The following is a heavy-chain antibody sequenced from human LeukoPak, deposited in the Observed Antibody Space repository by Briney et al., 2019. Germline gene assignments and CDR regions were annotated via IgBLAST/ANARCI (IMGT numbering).Heavy chain of an antibody. Sequence: PGGSLRLSCAASGFTFSSYAMHWVRQAPGKGLEWVAVISYDGSNKYYADSVKGRFTISRGNSKNTLYLQMNSLRAEDTAVYYCARXXXTAMVMYYFDYWGQGTLVTVSS. CDR3: ARXXXTAMVMYYFDY. CDR2: ISYDGSNK. J-gene: IGHJ4*02. D-gene: IGHD5-18*01. CDR1: GFTFSSYA. V-gene: IGHV3-30-3*01.